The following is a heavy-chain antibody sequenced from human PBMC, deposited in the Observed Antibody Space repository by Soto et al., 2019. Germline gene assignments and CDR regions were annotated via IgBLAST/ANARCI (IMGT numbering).Heavy chain of an antibody. CDR3: ARGPTDYYDNSANYFLDY. D-gene: IGHD3-22*01. CDR2: ISTYNGNT. J-gene: IGHJ4*02. V-gene: IGHV1-18*01. Sequence: QVQLEQSGAEVKKLGASVKVSCKASGYTFITYGVSWVRQAPGQGLDWLGWISTYNGNTRYAERLQGRVTMTTDTTTNTAYMELRTLRSDDTAVYYCARGPTDYYDNSANYFLDYWGQGTLVTVSS. CDR1: GYTFITYG.